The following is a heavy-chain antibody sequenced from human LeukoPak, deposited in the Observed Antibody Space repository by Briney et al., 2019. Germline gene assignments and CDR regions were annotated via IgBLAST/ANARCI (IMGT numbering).Heavy chain of an antibody. J-gene: IGHJ4*02. V-gene: IGHV1-69*01. CDR3: ASRSVYYDSSGYYF. D-gene: IGHD3-22*01. Sequence: GSSVKVSCKASGGTFSSYAISWVRQAPGQGLEWMGGIIPIFGTANYAQKFQGRVTITADESTSTAYMELSSLRSEDTAVYYCASRSVYYDSSGYYFWGQGTLVTVSS. CDR2: IIPIFGTA. CDR1: GGTFSSYA.